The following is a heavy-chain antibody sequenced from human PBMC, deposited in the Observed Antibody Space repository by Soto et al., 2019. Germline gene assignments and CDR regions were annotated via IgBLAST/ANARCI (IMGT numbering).Heavy chain of an antibody. J-gene: IGHJ4*02. CDR2: IISSGDST. Sequence: EVQLLESGGGLLQPGGSLRLSCAASGFTFSRYAMSWVRQAPGKGREWVSAIISSGDSTYYTDSVKGRFTISRDNSKNTLYLQMNSLRAEDTAVYYCAKRYYYDNSGLWDYWGQGTLVTVSS. CDR1: GFTFSRYA. D-gene: IGHD3-22*01. CDR3: AKRYYYDNSGLWDY. V-gene: IGHV3-23*01.